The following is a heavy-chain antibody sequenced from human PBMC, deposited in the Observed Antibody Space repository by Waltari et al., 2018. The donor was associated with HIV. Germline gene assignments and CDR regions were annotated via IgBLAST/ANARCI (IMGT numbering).Heavy chain of an antibody. Sequence: QVQLQESGPGLVKPSETLSLTCTVSGGSISSYYWSWIRQPPGKGLEWIGYIYYSGSTNYNPSLKSRVTISVDTSKNQFSLKLSSVTAADTAVYYCARARDYYDSSGYPYWYFDLWGRGTLVTVSS. CDR2: IYYSGST. J-gene: IGHJ2*01. CDR1: GGSISSYY. D-gene: IGHD3-22*01. V-gene: IGHV4-59*01. CDR3: ARARDYYDSSGYPYWYFDL.